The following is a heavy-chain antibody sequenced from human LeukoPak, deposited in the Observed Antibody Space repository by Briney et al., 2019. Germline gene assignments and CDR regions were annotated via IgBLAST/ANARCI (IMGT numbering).Heavy chain of an antibody. CDR3: ARDRAVYSRTLED. V-gene: IGHV3-66*01. D-gene: IGHD6-13*01. CDR2: IYSGGDI. CDR1: GFTFNSNY. Sequence: GGSLRLSCAASGFTFNSNYMSWVRQTPGKGLEWVSLIYSGGDIYYADSVTGRFTISRDNAKNSLYLHMSSLRAEDTAMNFCARDRAVYSRTLEDWGQGTLVTVSS. J-gene: IGHJ4*02.